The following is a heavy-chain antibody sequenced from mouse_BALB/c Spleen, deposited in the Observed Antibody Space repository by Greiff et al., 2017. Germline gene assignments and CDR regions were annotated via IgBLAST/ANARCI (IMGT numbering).Heavy chain of an antibody. J-gene: IGHJ4*01. CDR1: GFAFSSYD. CDR3: ARRMITTGYAMDY. Sequence: DVMLVESGGGLVKPGGSLKLSCAASGFAFSSYDMSWVRQTPEKRLEWVAYISSGGGSTYYPDTVKGRFTISRDNAKNTLYLQMSSLKSEDTAMYYCARRMITTGYAMDYWGQGTSVTVSS. CDR2: ISSGGGST. D-gene: IGHD2-4*01. V-gene: IGHV5-12-1*01.